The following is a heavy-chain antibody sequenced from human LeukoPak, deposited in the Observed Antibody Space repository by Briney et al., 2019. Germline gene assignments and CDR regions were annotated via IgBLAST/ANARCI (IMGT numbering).Heavy chain of an antibody. CDR2: IIPILGIA. CDR1: GGTFSSYT. V-gene: IGHV1-69*04. D-gene: IGHD5-24*01. J-gene: IGHJ4*02. Sequence: SVKVSCKASGGTFSSYTISWVRQAPGQGLEWMGRIIPILGIANYAQKFQGRVTITADKSTSTAYMELSSLRSEDTAVYYCARDRGRRDGYNFEDYWGQGTLVTVSP. CDR3: ARDRGRRDGYNFEDY.